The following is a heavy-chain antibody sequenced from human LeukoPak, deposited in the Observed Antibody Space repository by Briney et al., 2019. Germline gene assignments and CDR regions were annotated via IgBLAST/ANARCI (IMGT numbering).Heavy chain of an antibody. D-gene: IGHD1-26*01. CDR1: GYTLTELS. V-gene: IGHV1-24*01. CDR2: FDPEDGET. Sequence: ASVKVSCKVSGYTLTELSMHWVRQAPGKGLEWMGGFDPEDGETIYAQKFQGRVTMTEDTSTDTAYMELSSLRSEDTAVYYCATDPSWERQRGYWGQGTLVTVSS. J-gene: IGHJ4*02. CDR3: ATDPSWERQRGY.